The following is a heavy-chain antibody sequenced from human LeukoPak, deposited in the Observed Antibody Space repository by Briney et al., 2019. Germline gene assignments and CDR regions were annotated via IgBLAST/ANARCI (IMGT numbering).Heavy chain of an antibody. V-gene: IGHV1-69*04. CDR2: IIPTLDTV. CDR3: ARWRLSGDALTTYHYKTVIDNYFDP. Sequence: ASVKVSCKVSGDTFSTYGISWVRQAPGQGLEWMGRIIPTLDTVKSAQRFRGRLTISADKSSNTAYMELSSLRSDDTAMYFCARWRLSGDALTTYHYKTVIDNYFDPWGQGTLVTVSS. D-gene: IGHD3-16*02. J-gene: IGHJ5*02. CDR1: GDTFSTYG.